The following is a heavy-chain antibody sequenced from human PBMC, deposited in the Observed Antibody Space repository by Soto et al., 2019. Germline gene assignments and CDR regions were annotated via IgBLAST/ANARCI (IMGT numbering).Heavy chain of an antibody. Sequence: EVQLLESGGGLVQPGGSLRLSCAASGFTFSSYAMSWVRQAPGKGLEWVSVVSDNGDTTYYADSVKGRFTISRDNSKNPLFLQMNSLRAEDTAIYYCAKRWGAVRGTEGQCMDVWGQGTTVTVSS. D-gene: IGHD1-26*01. J-gene: IGHJ6*02. V-gene: IGHV3-23*01. CDR2: VSDNGDTT. CDR1: GFTFSSYA. CDR3: AKRWGAVRGTEGQCMDV.